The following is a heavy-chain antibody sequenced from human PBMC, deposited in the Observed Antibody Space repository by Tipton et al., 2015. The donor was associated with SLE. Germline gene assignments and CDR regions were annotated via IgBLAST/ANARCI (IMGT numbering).Heavy chain of an antibody. CDR2: IYTSGST. V-gene: IGHV4-4*07. D-gene: IGHD6-13*01. Sequence: LRLSCTVSGGSIRSYYWSWIRQPAGKGLEWIGRIYTSGSTYYTPSLKSRVTISVDTSKNQISRKLSSVTAADTAVYYCARGSSSWGFDYWGQGTLVTVSS. CDR3: ARGSSSWGFDY. J-gene: IGHJ4*02. CDR1: GGSIRSYY.